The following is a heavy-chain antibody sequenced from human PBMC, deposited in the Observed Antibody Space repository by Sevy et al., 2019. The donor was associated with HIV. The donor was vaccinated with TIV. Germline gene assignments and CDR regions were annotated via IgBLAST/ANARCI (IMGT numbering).Heavy chain of an antibody. J-gene: IGHJ5*02. V-gene: IGHV3-15*01. Sequence: GGSLRLSCVASEFIFNDAWMHWVRQAPGKGLEWVGPIKSNIDGAAIDYAAPVKGRFTISRDDSKNTVFQQMNSLKSEDTAVYFCTTKGRDCSGIGCQISWGQGTQVTVSS. D-gene: IGHD2-15*01. CDR3: TTKGRDCSGIGCQIS. CDR2: IKSNIDGAAI. CDR1: EFIFNDAW.